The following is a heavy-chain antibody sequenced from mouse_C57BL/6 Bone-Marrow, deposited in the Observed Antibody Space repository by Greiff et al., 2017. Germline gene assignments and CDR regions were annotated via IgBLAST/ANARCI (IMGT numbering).Heavy chain of an antibody. CDR2: ISSGSSTI. J-gene: IGHJ1*03. D-gene: IGHD1-1*01. V-gene: IGHV5-17*01. CDR1: GFTFSDYG. CDR3: ACITTVVSHGWYFDV. Sequence: EVKLQESGGGLVKPGGSLKLSCAASGFTFSDYGMHWVRQAPEKGLEWVAYISSGSSTIYYADTVKGRFTISRDNAKNTLFLQMTSLRSEDTAMYYCACITTVVSHGWYFDVWGTGTTVTVSS.